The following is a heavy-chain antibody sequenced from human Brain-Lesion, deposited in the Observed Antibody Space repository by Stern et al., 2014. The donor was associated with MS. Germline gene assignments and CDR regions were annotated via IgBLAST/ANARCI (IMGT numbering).Heavy chain of an antibody. CDR3: ARDQRGITIFGVVTDYYYLGMDV. J-gene: IGHJ6*02. CDR1: GYIFTGYY. Sequence: QVQLGQSGAEVKEPGASVKVSCKTSGYIFTGYYIHWVRQAPGQGLEWMAWINPNTGGTKYAQKFQGRVTMSRDTSISTAYVELSSLTSDDTAVYYCARDQRGITIFGVVTDYYYLGMDVWGQGTTVTVSS. V-gene: IGHV1-2*02. D-gene: IGHD3-3*01. CDR2: INPNTGGT.